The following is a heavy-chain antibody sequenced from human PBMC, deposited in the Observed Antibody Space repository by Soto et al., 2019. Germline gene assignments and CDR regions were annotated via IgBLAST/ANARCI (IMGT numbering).Heavy chain of an antibody. CDR2: IWYDGSNK. V-gene: IGHV3-33*01. CDR3: ARERISIPGWFDP. D-gene: IGHD3-3*02. J-gene: IGHJ5*02. CDR1: GFTFSSYG. Sequence: ESGGGVVQPGRSLRLSCAASGFTFSSYGMHWVRQAPGKGLEWVAVIWYDGSNKYYADSVKGRFTISRDNSKNTLYLQMNSLRAEDTAVYYCARERISIPGWFDPWGQGTLVTVSS.